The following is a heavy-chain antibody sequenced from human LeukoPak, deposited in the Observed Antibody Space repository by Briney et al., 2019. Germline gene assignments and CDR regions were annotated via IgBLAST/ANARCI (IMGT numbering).Heavy chain of an antibody. J-gene: IGHJ6*02. CDR2: INHSGNVN. CDR3: AGGGGLDV. Sequence: TGGSLRLSCAASGFTFSSYWMNWARQAPGKGLEWVASINHSGNVNYYVACVKGRFTISRATAKHSLYLQMSNLGAEDAAVYFCAGGGGLDVWGQGALVTVSS. V-gene: IGHV3-7*04. CDR1: GFTFSSYW.